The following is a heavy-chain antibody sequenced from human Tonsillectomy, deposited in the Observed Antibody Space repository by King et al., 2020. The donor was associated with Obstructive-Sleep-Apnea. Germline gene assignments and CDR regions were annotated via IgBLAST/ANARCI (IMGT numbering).Heavy chain of an antibody. J-gene: IGHJ4*02. CDR2: ISGSGGGT. Sequence: VQLVESGGGLVQPGGSLRLSCAGSGFTFRSYAMSWVRQAPGKGLEWVAAISGSGGGTYYADSVKGRFTISRDNSKNTLYLQMNSLRAEDTAVYYCAKDMINYDSLTGPVDYWGQGTLVTVSS. CDR3: AKDMINYDSLTGPVDY. CDR1: GFTFRSYA. V-gene: IGHV3-23*04. D-gene: IGHD3-9*01.